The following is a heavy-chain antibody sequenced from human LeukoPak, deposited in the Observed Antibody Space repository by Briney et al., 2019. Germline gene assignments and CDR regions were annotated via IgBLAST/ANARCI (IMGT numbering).Heavy chain of an antibody. V-gene: IGHV3-23*01. D-gene: IGHD5-18*01. CDR2: ISGSGSGGST. Sequence: PGGTLRLSCAASGFTFSSYGMSWVRQAPGKGLEWVSGISGSGSGGSTYYADSVKGRFTISRDNSKNTLYLQMNSLRAEDTAVYYCAKRIQSALATGYWGQGTLVTVSS. J-gene: IGHJ4*02. CDR3: AKRIQSALATGY. CDR1: GFTFSSYG.